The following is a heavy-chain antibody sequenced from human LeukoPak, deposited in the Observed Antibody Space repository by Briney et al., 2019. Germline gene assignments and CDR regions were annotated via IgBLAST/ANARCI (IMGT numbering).Heavy chain of an antibody. V-gene: IGHV1-2*02. J-gene: IGHJ5*02. CDR1: GYTFITYG. CDR3: ARDVGWFDP. CDR2: INPNSGDT. D-gene: IGHD1-26*01. Sequence: ASVKVSCKASGYTFITYGISWVRQAPGQGLEWMGWINPNSGDTNFAQKFQGRVTMTRDTSISTVYMELSRLRSDDTAVYYCARDVGWFDPWGQGTLVTVSS.